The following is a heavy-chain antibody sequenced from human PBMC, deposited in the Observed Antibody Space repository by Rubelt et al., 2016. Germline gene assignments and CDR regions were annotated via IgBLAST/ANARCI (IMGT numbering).Heavy chain of an antibody. D-gene: IGHD6-19*01. CDR2: INWKSRSI. J-gene: IGHJ4*02. V-gene: IGHV3-9*01. CDR3: AKDTRASLYTSDIDY. Sequence: SGFTFDDYAMHWVRQAPGKGLEWVSGINWKSRSIGYADSVKGRFTISRDNAKNSLYLQMNSLRAEDTALYYCAKDTRASLYTSDIDYWGQRTLVAVSS. CDR1: GFTFDDYA.